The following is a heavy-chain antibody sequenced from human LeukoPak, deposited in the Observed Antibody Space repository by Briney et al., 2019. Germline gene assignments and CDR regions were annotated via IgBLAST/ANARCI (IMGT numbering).Heavy chain of an antibody. J-gene: IGHJ5*02. CDR2: IYPGDSDT. CDR3: ARHPIEGATQSWFDP. D-gene: IGHD1-26*01. Sequence: GASLQISCKGSGYSFTSYWIGWVRQMPGKGLEWMGIIYPGDSDTRYSPSFQGQVTISADKSISTAYLQWSSLKASDTAMYYCARHPIEGATQSWFDPWGQGTLVTVSS. CDR1: GYSFTSYW. V-gene: IGHV5-51*01.